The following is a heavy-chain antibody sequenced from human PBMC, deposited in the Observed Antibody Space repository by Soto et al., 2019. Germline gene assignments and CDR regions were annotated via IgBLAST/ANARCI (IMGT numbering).Heavy chain of an antibody. D-gene: IGHD5-18*01. J-gene: IGHJ6*02. CDR2: ISSSSSYI. Sequence: GGSLRLSCAASGFTFSSYSMNWVRQAPGKGLEWVPSISSSSSYIYYADSVKGRFTISRDNAKNSLYLQMNSLRAEDTAVYYCARDGSANGKYYYYGMDVWGQGTTVTVSS. CDR1: GFTFSSYS. V-gene: IGHV3-21*01. CDR3: ARDGSANGKYYYYGMDV.